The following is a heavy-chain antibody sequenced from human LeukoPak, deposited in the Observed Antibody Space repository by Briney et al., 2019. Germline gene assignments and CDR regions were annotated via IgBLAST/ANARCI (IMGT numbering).Heavy chain of an antibody. J-gene: IGHJ4*02. CDR2: IYPGDSDT. CDR1: GYSFTSYW. V-gene: IGHV5-51*01. Sequence: GESLKISCKGSGYSFTSYWIAWVRQMPGKGLEWMGIIYPGDSDTRYSPSFQGQVTISADKSISTAYLQWSSLKASDTAMYYCARSLNYYDSSGYPDYWGQGTLVTVSS. D-gene: IGHD3-22*01. CDR3: ARSLNYYDSSGYPDY.